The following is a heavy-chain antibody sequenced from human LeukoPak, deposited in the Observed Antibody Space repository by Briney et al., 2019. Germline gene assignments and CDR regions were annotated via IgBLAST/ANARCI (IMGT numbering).Heavy chain of an antibody. D-gene: IGHD5-12*01. V-gene: IGHV3-48*03. CDR3: ARGPSGYHNT. CDR1: GFIFSSYD. Sequence: GGSLRLSCAASGFIFSSYDMNWVRQAPGKGLEWVSHISSSGLTIYYTDSVKGRFTISRDNSKNTLYLQMNSLRAEDTAVYYCARGPSGYHNTGGQGTLVTVSS. J-gene: IGHJ4*02. CDR2: ISSSGLTI.